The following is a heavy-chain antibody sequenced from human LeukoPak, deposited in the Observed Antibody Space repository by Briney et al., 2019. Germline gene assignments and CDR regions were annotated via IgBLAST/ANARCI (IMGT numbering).Heavy chain of an antibody. CDR3: AKVTAMAASFDY. Sequence: GRSLRLSCAASGFTFSSYGMHWVRQAPGKGLEWVAVISYDGSNKYYADSVKGRFTISRDNSKNTLYLQMNSLRAEDTAVYYCAKVTAMAASFDYWGQGTLVTVSS. J-gene: IGHJ4*02. V-gene: IGHV3-30*18. D-gene: IGHD5-18*01. CDR2: ISYDGSNK. CDR1: GFTFSSYG.